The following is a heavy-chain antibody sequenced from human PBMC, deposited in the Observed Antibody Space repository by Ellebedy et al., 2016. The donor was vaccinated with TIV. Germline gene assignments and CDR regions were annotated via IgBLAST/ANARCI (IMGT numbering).Heavy chain of an antibody. CDR2: IIPIFGTA. V-gene: IGHV1-69*13. D-gene: IGHD2-2*01. J-gene: IGHJ6*02. Sequence: SVKVSXXASGGTFSSYAISWVRQAPGQGLEWMGGIIPIFGTANYAQKFQGRVTITADESTSTAYMELSSLRSEDTAVYYCARAVLGPRSSTTYTPNNYYGMDVWGQGTTVTVSS. CDR1: GGTFSSYA. CDR3: ARAVLGPRSSTTYTPNNYYGMDV.